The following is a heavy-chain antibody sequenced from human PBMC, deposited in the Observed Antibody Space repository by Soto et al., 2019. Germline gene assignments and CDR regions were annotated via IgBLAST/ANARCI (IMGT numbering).Heavy chain of an antibody. Sequence: QVQLVQSGAEEKKPGASVKVSCKASGYTFTSYAMHWVRQAPGQRLEWMGWINAGNGNTKYSQKFQGRVTITRDTSASTAYMKLSSLRSEDTAVYYCARGTVVTHFDYWGHGTLVTVSS. CDR1: GYTFTSYA. V-gene: IGHV1-3*05. CDR3: ARGTVVTHFDY. CDR2: INAGNGNT. D-gene: IGHD2-15*01. J-gene: IGHJ4*01.